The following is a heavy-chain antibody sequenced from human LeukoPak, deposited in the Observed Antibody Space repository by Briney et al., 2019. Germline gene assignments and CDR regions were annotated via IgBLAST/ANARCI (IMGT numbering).Heavy chain of an antibody. Sequence: SQTLSLTCTVSGGSISSGGYYWSWIRQHPGKGLEWIGYIYYSGSTNYNPSLKSRVTISVDTSKNQFSLKLSSVTAADTAVYYCARLKDSRDGYNLAFDYWGQGTLVTVSS. CDR1: GGSISSGGYY. D-gene: IGHD5-24*01. CDR3: ARLKDSRDGYNLAFDY. J-gene: IGHJ4*02. CDR2: IYYSGST. V-gene: IGHV4-61*08.